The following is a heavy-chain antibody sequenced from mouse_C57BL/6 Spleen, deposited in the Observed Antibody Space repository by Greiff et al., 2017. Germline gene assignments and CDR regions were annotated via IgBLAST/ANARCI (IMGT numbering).Heavy chain of an antibody. CDR2: IYPGDGDT. J-gene: IGHJ2*01. D-gene: IGHD1-1*02. CDR3: ARWGGYGSDY. CDR1: GYAFSSYW. V-gene: IGHV1-80*01. Sequence: VQRVESGAELVKPGASVKISCKASGYAFSSYWMNWVKQRPGKGLEWIGQIYPGDGDTNYNGKFKGKATLTADKSSSTAYMQLSSLTSEDSAVYFCARWGGYGSDYWGQGTTLTVSS.